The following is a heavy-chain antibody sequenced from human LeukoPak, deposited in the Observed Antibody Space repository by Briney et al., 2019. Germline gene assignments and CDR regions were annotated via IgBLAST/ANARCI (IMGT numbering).Heavy chain of an antibody. V-gene: IGHV4-61*02. CDR3: ARHRHEITMIVVVTRKGAFDY. Sequence: SSETLSLTCTVSDVSISSGSHYWSWIRQPAGKGLEWIGRIYTSGSTNYNPSLKSRVTISVDTSKNQFSLKLSSVTAADTAVYYCARHRHEITMIVVVTRKGAFDYWGQGTLVTVSS. J-gene: IGHJ4*02. D-gene: IGHD3-22*01. CDR2: IYTSGST. CDR1: DVSISSGSHY.